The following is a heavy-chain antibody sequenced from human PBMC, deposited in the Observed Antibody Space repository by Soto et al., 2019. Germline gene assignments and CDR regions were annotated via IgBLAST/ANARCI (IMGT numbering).Heavy chain of an antibody. J-gene: IGHJ5*02. CDR1: GGSISSSSYY. CDR2: IYYSGST. V-gene: IGHV4-39*01. Sequence: SETLSLTCTVSGGSISSSSYYWGWIRQPPGKGLEWIGSIYYSGSTYYNPSLKSRVTISVDTSKNQFSLKLSSVTAADTAVYYCLPQLLRGGWFDPWGQGTLVTVSS. D-gene: IGHD2-2*01. CDR3: LPQLLRGGWFDP.